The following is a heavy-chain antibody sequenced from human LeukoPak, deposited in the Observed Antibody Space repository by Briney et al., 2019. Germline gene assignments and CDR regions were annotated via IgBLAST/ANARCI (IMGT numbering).Heavy chain of an antibody. CDR1: DDSISDYY. Sequence: SETLSLTCTVSDDSISDYYRGWIRQPPGKGLEWIGYFYNSGRSTYNPSLKSRVTISADTSKNQFSLKLSSVTAADTAVYYCARDNRQGFDPWGQGTLVTVSS. CDR2: FYNSGRS. J-gene: IGHJ5*02. CDR3: ARDNRQGFDP. D-gene: IGHD1-14*01. V-gene: IGHV4-59*12.